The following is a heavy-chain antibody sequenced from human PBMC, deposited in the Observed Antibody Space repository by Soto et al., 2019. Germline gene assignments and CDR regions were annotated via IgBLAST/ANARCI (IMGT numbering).Heavy chain of an antibody. V-gene: IGHV3-53*01. CDR1: GFTVSNNY. Sequence: EVQLVESGGGLIQPGGSLRLSCAVSGFTVSNNYMSWVRQAPGKGLEGVSVIYSGGYTAYGDSVKGRFTISRDNSKNTLNLQRTPLSPPATAVYSCAPHPGGGGYWGQGTLVTVSS. D-gene: IGHD3-10*01. CDR2: IYSGGYT. J-gene: IGHJ4*02. CDR3: APHPGGGGY.